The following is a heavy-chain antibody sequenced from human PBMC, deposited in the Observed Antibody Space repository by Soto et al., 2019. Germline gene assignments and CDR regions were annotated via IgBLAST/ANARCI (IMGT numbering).Heavy chain of an antibody. D-gene: IGHD2-15*01. CDR3: ARPGAGTPCSRGGCYPDY. Sequence: EYMKISFKGSGYSFTNYWIGWVRQIPGKGLEWMGIFYPDDSDTKYSPSFQGQVTFSADKSITTAYLQWSSLKASDTAIYYCARPGAGTPCSRGGCYPDYWGQGTQVTVSS. CDR1: GYSFTNYW. CDR2: FYPDDSDT. J-gene: IGHJ4*02. V-gene: IGHV5-51*01.